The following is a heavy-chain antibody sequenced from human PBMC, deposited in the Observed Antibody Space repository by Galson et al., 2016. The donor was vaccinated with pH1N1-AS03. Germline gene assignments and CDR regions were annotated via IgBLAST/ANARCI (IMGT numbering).Heavy chain of an antibody. CDR1: GYTFTSNY. J-gene: IGHJ3*01. CDR2: IHPNSGDT. CDR3: ARVLCGIARCEARAFDL. D-gene: IGHD6-13*01. Sequence: SGKVSCKASGYTFTSNYLHWVRQAPGQGLEGVGWIHPNSGDTSYAQKFQGRVTMTRDTSISAAFLELGRMRSDDTAVFYCARVLCGIARCEARAFDLWGQGTMVTVSS. V-gene: IGHV1-2*02.